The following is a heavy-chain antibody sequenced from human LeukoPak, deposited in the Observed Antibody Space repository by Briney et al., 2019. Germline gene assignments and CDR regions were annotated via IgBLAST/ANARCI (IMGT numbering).Heavy chain of an antibody. Sequence: PGGSLRLSCAASGFTFSRYWIHWVRQAPGKGLVWVSRINTDGSSTSYADSVKGRFTISRDNAKNTLYLQMNSLRAEDTAVYYCARDPTVTTDAFDIWGQGTMVTVSS. CDR1: GFTFSRYW. CDR2: INTDGSST. V-gene: IGHV3-74*01. J-gene: IGHJ3*02. D-gene: IGHD4-17*01. CDR3: ARDPTVTTDAFDI.